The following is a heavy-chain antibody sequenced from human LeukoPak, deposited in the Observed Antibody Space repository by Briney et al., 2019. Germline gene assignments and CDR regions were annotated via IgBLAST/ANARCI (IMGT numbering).Heavy chain of an antibody. CDR1: GFTVSSNY. CDR3: ARAGGSYYYDSSGLFDY. CDR2: IYSGGST. Sequence: ETGGSLRLSCAASGFTVSSNYMSWVRQAPGKGLEWVSVIYSGGSTYYADSVKGRFTISRDNSKNTLYLQMNSLRAEDTAVYYCARAGGSYYYDSSGLFDYWGQGTLVTVSS. J-gene: IGHJ4*02. V-gene: IGHV3-66*01. D-gene: IGHD3-22*01.